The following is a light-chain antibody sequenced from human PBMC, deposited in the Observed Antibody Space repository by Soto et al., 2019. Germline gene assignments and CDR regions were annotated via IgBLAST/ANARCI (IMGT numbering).Light chain of an antibody. V-gene: IGKV1-5*03. J-gene: IGKJ1*01. Sequence: DIQMTQSPSTLSASVGDRVTITCRASQSISSWLAWYQQKPGKAPKLLIYKASSLESGVPSRFSGSGSGTDFTLTISSLQPDDFATYYCQKYKGIQETFGQGTKVEIK. CDR3: QKYKGIQET. CDR2: KAS. CDR1: QSISSW.